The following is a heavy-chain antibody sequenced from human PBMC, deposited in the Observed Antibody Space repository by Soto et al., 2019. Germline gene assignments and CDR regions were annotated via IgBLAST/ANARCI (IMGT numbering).Heavy chain of an antibody. CDR3: ERESGYRYGYYGLDY. V-gene: IGHV1-69*01. Sequence: QVQLVQSGAAVKKPGSSVKVSCKASGGTFSSYAISWVRQAPGQGLEWMGAIIPIFGTANYAQKFKGRVTITADEYTSIADMELSSLRFEDTAVYYCERESGYRYGYYGLDYWGQGTLVTVSS. CDR1: GGTFSSYA. D-gene: IGHD5-18*01. J-gene: IGHJ4*02. CDR2: IIPIFGTA.